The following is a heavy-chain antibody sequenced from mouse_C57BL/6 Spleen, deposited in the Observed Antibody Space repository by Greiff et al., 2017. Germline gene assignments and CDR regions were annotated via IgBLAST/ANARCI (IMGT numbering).Heavy chain of an antibody. Sequence: EVQLQQSGPELVKPGASVKIPCKASGYTFTDYNMDWVKQSHGKSLEWIGYINPNTGGTIYNQKFKGKDTLTVDKSSSTAYMELRSLTSEDTAVYYCARPGSSPYYSALDYWGQGTSVTVSS. CDR1: GYTFTDYN. V-gene: IGHV1-18*01. D-gene: IGHD1-1*01. J-gene: IGHJ4*01. CDR3: ARPGSSPYYSALDY. CDR2: INPNTGGT.